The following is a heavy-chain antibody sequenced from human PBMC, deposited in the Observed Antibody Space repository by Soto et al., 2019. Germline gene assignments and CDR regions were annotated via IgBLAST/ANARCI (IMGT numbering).Heavy chain of an antibody. J-gene: IGHJ3*02. CDR1: GYTFTSYD. CDR2: MNPNTGNP. CDR3: ARGRITGTDAFDI. Sequence: ASVKVSCKASGYTFTSYDINWVRQATGQGLEWMGWMNPNTGNPGYAQKFQGRVTMTRNTSISTAYMELSSLRSEDTAVYYCARGRITGTDAFDISGQGTMVTVSS. V-gene: IGHV1-8*01. D-gene: IGHD1-20*01.